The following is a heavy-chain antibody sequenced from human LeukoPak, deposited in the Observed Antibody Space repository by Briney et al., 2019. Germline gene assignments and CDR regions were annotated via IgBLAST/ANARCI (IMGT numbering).Heavy chain of an antibody. CDR2: IKQDGSEK. CDR3: ARVDFGVVTTYYYYYMDV. J-gene: IGHJ6*03. Sequence: GGSLRLSCAASGFTFSSYWMSWVRQAPGKGLEWVANIKQDGSEKYYVDSVKGRFTISRDNAKNSLYLQMNSLRAEDTAVYYCARVDFGVVTTYYYYYMDVWGKGTTVTVSS. V-gene: IGHV3-7*01. CDR1: GFTFSSYW. D-gene: IGHD3-3*01.